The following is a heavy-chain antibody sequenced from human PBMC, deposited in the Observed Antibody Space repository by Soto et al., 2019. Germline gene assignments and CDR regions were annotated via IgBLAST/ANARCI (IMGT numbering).Heavy chain of an antibody. CDR3: ANSPISGSVWGYFDY. CDR2: ISSSGTTI. V-gene: IGHV3-11*04. J-gene: IGHJ4*02. Sequence: PGGSLRLSCAASGFTFSDYFMTWIRQAPGKGLEWVSYISSSGTTIFYADSVQGRFTISRDNAKKSLYLEINSLRAEDTAVYYCANSPISGSVWGYFDYWGQGTLVTVSS. CDR1: GFTFSDYF. D-gene: IGHD5-12*01.